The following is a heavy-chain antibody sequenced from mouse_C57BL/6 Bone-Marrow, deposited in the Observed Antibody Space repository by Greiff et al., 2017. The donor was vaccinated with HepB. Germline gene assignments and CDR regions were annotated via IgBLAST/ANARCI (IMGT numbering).Heavy chain of an antibody. J-gene: IGHJ4*01. D-gene: IGHD1-1*01. Sequence: VQLQQSGPGLVKPSQSLSLTCSVTGYSITSGYYWNWIRQFPGNKLEWMGYISYDGSNNYNPSLKNRISITRDTSKNQFFLKLNSVTTEDTATYYCARDLYYGSSGLDYWGQGTSVTVSS. CDR2: ISYDGSN. V-gene: IGHV3-6*01. CDR3: ARDLYYGSSGLDY. CDR1: GYSITSGYY.